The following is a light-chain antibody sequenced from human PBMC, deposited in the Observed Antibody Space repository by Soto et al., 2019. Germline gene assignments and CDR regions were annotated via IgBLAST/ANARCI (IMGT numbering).Light chain of an antibody. CDR2: GNS. V-gene: IGLV1-40*01. CDR1: SSNIGAGYD. J-gene: IGLJ1*01. CDR3: QSYDSSLSGFYV. Sequence: QSVLTQPPSVSGAPGQRVTISCTGSSSNIGAGYDVHWYQQLPGTAPKLLIYGNSNRPSGVPDRFSGSKSGTSASLAITVLQAEDEADYYCQSYDSSLSGFYVFGTGTKVTVL.